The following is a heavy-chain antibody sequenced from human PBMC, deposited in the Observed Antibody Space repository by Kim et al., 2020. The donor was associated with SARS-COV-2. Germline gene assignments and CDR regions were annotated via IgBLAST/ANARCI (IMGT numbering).Heavy chain of an antibody. CDR2: ISSSGSTI. CDR3: ASLPLGYCSGGSCYSRFDP. D-gene: IGHD2-15*01. J-gene: IGHJ5*02. Sequence: GGSLRLSCAASGFTFSSYEMNWVRQAPGKGLEWVSYISSSGSTIYYADSVKGRFTISRDNAKNSLYLQMNSLRAEDTAVYYCASLPLGYCSGGSCYSRFDPWGQGTLVTVSS. CDR1: GFTFSSYE. V-gene: IGHV3-48*03.